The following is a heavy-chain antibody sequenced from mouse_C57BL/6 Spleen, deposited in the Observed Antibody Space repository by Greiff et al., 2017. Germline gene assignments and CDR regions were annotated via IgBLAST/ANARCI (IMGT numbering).Heavy chain of an antibody. D-gene: IGHD2-4*01. V-gene: IGHV5-9-1*02. Sequence: EVKLMESGEGLVKPGGSLKLSCAASGFTFSSYAMSWVRQTPEQRLEWVAYISSGGDYIYYADPVKGRFTISRDNARNTLYLQMSSLKSEDTAMYYGTRGYDYDDGYYFDYWGQGTTLTVSS. CDR1: GFTFSSYA. J-gene: IGHJ2*01. CDR2: ISSGGDYI. CDR3: TRGYDYDDGYYFDY.